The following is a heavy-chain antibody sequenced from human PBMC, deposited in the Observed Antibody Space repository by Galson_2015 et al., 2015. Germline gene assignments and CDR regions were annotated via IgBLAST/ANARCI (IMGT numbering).Heavy chain of an antibody. D-gene: IGHD3/OR15-3a*01. CDR3: ATYGFGTYQVY. CDR1: GASVSRGFYF. V-gene: IGHV4-61*01. Sequence: SETLSLTCTVTGASVSRGFYFWSWIRQPPGKGLEWIGYVYYSGSPKYNPSPKSRLSISEDTSKNQFSLNLRSVTAADTAVYYCATYGFGTYQVYWGQGILVTVST. J-gene: IGHJ4*02. CDR2: VYYSGSP.